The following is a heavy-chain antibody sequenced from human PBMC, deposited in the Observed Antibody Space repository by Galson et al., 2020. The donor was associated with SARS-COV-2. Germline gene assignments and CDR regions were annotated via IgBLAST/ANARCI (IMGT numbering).Heavy chain of an antibody. Sequence: KLGESLKNSCAASGFPFSTYSMNWVSLAPGKGLEWVSSISTSSSYTYYVDSVKGRFSISRDNPNCARDEGIRGYNYGRLYYGMDVWGQGTTVTVSS. J-gene: IGHJ6*02. D-gene: IGHD5-18*01. V-gene: IGHV3-21*01. CDR1: GFPFSTYS. CDR3: V. CDR2: ISTSSSYT.